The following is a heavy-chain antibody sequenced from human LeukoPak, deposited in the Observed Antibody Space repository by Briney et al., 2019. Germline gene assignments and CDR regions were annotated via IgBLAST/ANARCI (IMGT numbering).Heavy chain of an antibody. V-gene: IGHV3-21*01. CDR3: VSGSYEGGYYGMDV. Sequence: GGSLRLSCAASGFTFSNYSINWVRQAPGKGLEWVSSISGSISSKLYAESVKGRFTISRDNAKNSLYLQMNILRAEDTAVYYCVSGSYEGGYYGMDVWGQGTTVTVSS. CDR2: ISGSISSK. CDR1: GFTFSNYS. J-gene: IGHJ6*02. D-gene: IGHD1-26*01.